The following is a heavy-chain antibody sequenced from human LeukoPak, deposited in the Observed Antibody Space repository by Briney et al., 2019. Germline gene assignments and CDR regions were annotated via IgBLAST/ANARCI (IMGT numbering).Heavy chain of an antibody. V-gene: IGHV1-18*01. CDR2: ISAYTGKT. D-gene: IGHD2-15*01. CDR3: ARGDGYCSGGSCMIFDY. CDR1: GYTFSNYG. Sequence: ASVKVSCKASGYTFSNYGITWVRQASGQCIEWMGWISAYTGKTNSAQKLQSRVTMTTDTSTSTGYMELRSLRSDDTAVCYCARGDGYCSGGSCMIFDYWGQGTLVTVSS. J-gene: IGHJ4*02.